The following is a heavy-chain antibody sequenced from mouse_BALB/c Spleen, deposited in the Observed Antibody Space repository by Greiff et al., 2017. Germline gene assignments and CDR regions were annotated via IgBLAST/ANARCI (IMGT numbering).Heavy chain of an antibody. J-gene: IGHJ2*01. D-gene: IGHD2-3*01. CDR1: GYTFTSYW. Sequence: QVHVKQPGAELVKPGASVKLSCKASGYTFTSYWMHWVKQRPGQGLEWIGEINPSNGRTNYNEKFKSKATLTVDKSSSTAYMQLSSLTSEDSAVYYCARLDDGYGFDYWGQGTTLTVSS. CDR3: ARLDDGYGFDY. CDR2: INPSNGRT. V-gene: IGHV1S81*02.